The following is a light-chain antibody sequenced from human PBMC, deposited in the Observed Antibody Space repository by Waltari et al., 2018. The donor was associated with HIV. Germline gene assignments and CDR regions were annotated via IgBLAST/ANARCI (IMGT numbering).Light chain of an antibody. V-gene: IGLV1-44*01. J-gene: IGLJ2*01. CDR3: VVWDARLNGLV. CDR2: SND. Sequence: QSVLTQPPSASGTPGQRVTISCSGSSSNIGSDPVTWYQQFPGTAPKVLIYSNDQRPSGVPDRFSGSKSGTSASLAINGLQSEDEADYYCVVWDARLNGLVFGGGTKLTVL. CDR1: SSNIGSDP.